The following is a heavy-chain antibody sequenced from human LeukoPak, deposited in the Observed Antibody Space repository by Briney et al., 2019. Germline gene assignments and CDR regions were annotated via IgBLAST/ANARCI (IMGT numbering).Heavy chain of an antibody. CDR1: GFTFDDYG. CDR3: ARAVDYGDYHGYYYYMDV. D-gene: IGHD4-17*01. V-gene: IGHV3-20*04. CDR2: INWNGGST. Sequence: PGGSLRLSCAASGFTFDDYGMSWVRQAPGKGLEWVSGINWNGGSTGYADSVKGRFTISRDNAKNSLYLQMNSLRAEDTALYYCARAVDYGDYHGYYYYMDVWGKGTTVTVSS. J-gene: IGHJ6*03.